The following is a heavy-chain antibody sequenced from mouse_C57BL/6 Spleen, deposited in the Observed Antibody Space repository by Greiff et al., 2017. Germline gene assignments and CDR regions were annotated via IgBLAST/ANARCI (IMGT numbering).Heavy chain of an antibody. Sequence: VMLVESGPGLVQPSQSLSITCTVSGFSLTRYGVHWVRQSPGKGLEWLGVIWRGGSTDYNAAFMSRLSITKDNSKSQVFFKMNSLQADDTAIYYCASSGLTEDYYAMDYWGQGTSVTVSS. V-gene: IGHV2-5*01. D-gene: IGHD1-3*01. CDR1: GFSLTRYG. CDR2: IWRGGST. CDR3: ASSGLTEDYYAMDY. J-gene: IGHJ4*01.